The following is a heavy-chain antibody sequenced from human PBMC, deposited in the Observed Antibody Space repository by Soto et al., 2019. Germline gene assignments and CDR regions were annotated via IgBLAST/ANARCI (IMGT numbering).Heavy chain of an antibody. D-gene: IGHD1-26*01. CDR3: ARSPRYSGSYYDLYYFDY. J-gene: IGHJ4*02. CDR2: ISSSSSTI. V-gene: IGHV3-48*02. Sequence: GGSLRLSCAASGFTFSSYSMNWVRQAPGKGLEWVSYISSSSSTIYYADSVKGRFTISRDNAKNSLYLQMNSLRDEDTAVDYCARSPRYSGSYYDLYYFDYWGQGTLVTVSS. CDR1: GFTFSSYS.